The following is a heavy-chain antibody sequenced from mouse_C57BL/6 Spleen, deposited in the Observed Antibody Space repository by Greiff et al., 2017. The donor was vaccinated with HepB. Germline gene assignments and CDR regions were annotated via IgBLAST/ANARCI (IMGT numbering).Heavy chain of an antibody. CDR1: GYTFTSYW. J-gene: IGHJ4*01. D-gene: IGHD2-4*01. CDR2: INPSNGGT. CDR3: AREGDYLYAMDY. V-gene: IGHV1-53*01. Sequence: QVHVKQPGTELVKPGASVKLSCKASGYTFTSYWMHWVKQRPGQGLEWIGNINPSNGGTNYNEKFKSKATLTVDKSSSTAYMQLSSLTSEDSAVYYCAREGDYLYAMDYWGQGTSVTVSS.